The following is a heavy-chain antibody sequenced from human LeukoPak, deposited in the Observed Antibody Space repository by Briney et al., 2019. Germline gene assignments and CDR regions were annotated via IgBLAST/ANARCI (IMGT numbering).Heavy chain of an antibody. D-gene: IGHD2/OR15-2a*01. J-gene: IGHJ6*04. CDR2: IYQDGSKK. V-gene: IGHV3-7*03. Sequence: GGSLRLSCAASGFMFSNYWMNWVRQAPGKGLEWVANIYQDGSKKNCVDSVKGRFTISRDNAIDSLYLQMNNLRAEDTAVYYCACTNTFDVWGKGATVTVFS. CDR1: GFMFSNYW. CDR3: ACTNTFDV.